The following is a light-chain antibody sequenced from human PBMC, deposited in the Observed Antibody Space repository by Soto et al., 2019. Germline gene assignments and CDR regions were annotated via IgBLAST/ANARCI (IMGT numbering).Light chain of an antibody. J-gene: IGLJ1*01. Sequence: QSALTQPPSASGSPGQSVTISCTGTSSDVGGYNFVSWYQQHPGKAPQLIIYEVTKRPSGVPDRFSGSKSGNTASLTVSGLQTEDEADYYCSSYAATNNYVLGSGTKVTV. V-gene: IGLV2-8*01. CDR3: SSYAATNNYV. CDR2: EVT. CDR1: SSDVGGYNF.